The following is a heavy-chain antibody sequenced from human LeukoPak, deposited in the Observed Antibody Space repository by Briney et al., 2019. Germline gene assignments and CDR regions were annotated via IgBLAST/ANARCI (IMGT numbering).Heavy chain of an antibody. CDR3: ARTSKSPYDYVWGSDQLPYLFDY. Sequence: PSDTLSLACAIYGGSFSDNYWSWIRQPTRRGLEGIGDINQSGTTNYNPSLKSPVTISVDTSTNQFSLKLGPVTAADTAVYYCARTSKSPYDYVWGSDQLPYLFDYWGQGTLVTVSS. CDR1: GGSFSDNY. CDR2: INQSGTT. J-gene: IGHJ4*02. D-gene: IGHD3-16*02. V-gene: IGHV4-34*01.